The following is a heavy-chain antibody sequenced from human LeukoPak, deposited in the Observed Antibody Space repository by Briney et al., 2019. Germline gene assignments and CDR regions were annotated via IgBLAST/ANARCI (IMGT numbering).Heavy chain of an antibody. D-gene: IGHD6-19*01. CDR3: ARGYSSDWSLTWFDP. Sequence: PSETLSFTCTVSGGSISSSSYYWGWIRQTPGKGLEWFGYVYYSGSTNYNPSLKSRVTTSVDTSKNQFSLKLSSVTAADTAVYYCARGYSSDWSLTWFDPWGQGTLVTVSS. J-gene: IGHJ5*02. V-gene: IGHV4-61*05. CDR2: VYYSGST. CDR1: GGSISSSSYY.